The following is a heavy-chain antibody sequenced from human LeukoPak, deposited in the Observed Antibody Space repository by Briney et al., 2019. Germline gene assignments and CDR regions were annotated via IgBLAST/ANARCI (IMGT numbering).Heavy chain of an antibody. J-gene: IGHJ6*02. Sequence: SETLSLTCTVSGGSISSYYWNWIRQPPGKGLEWIGYINYIRTTDYNPSLKSRVTISLDKSKNRFYLKLSSVTAADTAMYYCARSYSSSDHYYYYGMDVWGQGTTVTVSS. V-gene: IGHV4-59*08. CDR1: GGSISSYY. CDR3: ARSYSSSDHYYYYGMDV. D-gene: IGHD6-13*01. CDR2: INYIRTT.